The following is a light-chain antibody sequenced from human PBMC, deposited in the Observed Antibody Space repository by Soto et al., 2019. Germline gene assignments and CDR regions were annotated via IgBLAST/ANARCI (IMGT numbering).Light chain of an antibody. CDR2: ENN. Sequence: QSVLTQPPSVSAAPGQKVTISCSGSSSNIGNNYVSWYQQLPGTAPKLLIYENNKRPSGIPDRLSGSKSGTSATLGITGLQAEDEADYYCGTWDSSLSVVVFGGGTKLTVL. J-gene: IGLJ2*01. V-gene: IGLV1-51*02. CDR3: GTWDSSLSVVV. CDR1: SSNIGNNY.